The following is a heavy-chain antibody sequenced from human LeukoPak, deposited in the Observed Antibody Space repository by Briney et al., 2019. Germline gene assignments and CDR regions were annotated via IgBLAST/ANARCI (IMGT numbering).Heavy chain of an antibody. V-gene: IGHV1-69*05. CDR3: ARDSSSWYGHFDY. J-gene: IGHJ4*02. CDR1: GGTFSSYA. D-gene: IGHD6-13*01. Sequence: VASVKVSCKASGGTFSSYAISWVRQAPGQGLEWMGGIIPIFGTANYAQKFQGRATITTDESTSTAYMELSSLRSEDTAVYYCARDSSSWYGHFDYWGQGTLVTVSS. CDR2: IIPIFGTA.